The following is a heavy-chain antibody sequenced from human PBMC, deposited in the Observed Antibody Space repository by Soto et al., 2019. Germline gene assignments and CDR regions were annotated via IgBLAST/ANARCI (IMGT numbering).Heavy chain of an antibody. J-gene: IGHJ6*02. V-gene: IGHV1-69*01. D-gene: IGHD6-19*01. Sequence: QVQLVQSGAEVKKHGSSVNVSCTSAGGTFSSYAISWVRQAPGQGLEWMGWIIPIFGTANYAQKFQGRVTITADASKSTAYMDLSSLRSEDTAVYYCARAREQWLESDVWGQGPTVTVSS. CDR3: ARAREQWLESDV. CDR1: GGTFSSYA. CDR2: IIPIFGTA.